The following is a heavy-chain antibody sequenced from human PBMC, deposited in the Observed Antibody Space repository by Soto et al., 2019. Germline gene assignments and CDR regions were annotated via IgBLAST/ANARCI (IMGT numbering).Heavy chain of an antibody. CDR2: IDPSDSYT. J-gene: IGHJ6*02. CDR1: GYSFTSYW. Sequence: GEALKISCKGSGYSFTSYWISWVRQMPGKGLEWMGRIDPSDSYTNYSPSFQGHVTISADKSISTAYLQWSSLKASDTAMYYCAAPKQLSMGYYYGMDVWGQGTTVTVSS. V-gene: IGHV5-10-1*01. D-gene: IGHD2-2*01. CDR3: AAPKQLSMGYYYGMDV.